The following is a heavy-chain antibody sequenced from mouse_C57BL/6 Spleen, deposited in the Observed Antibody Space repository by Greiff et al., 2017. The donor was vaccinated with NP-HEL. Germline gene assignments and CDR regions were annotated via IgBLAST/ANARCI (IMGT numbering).Heavy chain of an antibody. D-gene: IGHD2-3*01. CDR3: ARGIYDGYRGAMDY. CDR2: ISDGGSYT. V-gene: IGHV5-4*03. J-gene: IGHJ4*01. Sequence: DVMLVESGGGLVKPGGSLKLSCAASGFTFSSYAMSWVRQTPEKRLEWVATISDGGSYTYYPDNVKGRFTISRDNAKNNLYLQMSHLKSEDTAMYYCARGIYDGYRGAMDYWGQGTSVTVSS. CDR1: GFTFSSYA.